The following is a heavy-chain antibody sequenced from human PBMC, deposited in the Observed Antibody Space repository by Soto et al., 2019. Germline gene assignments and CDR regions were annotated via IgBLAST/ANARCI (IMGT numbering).Heavy chain of an antibody. D-gene: IGHD4-17*01. CDR2: INHSGIT. J-gene: IGHJ4*02. CDR3: ARSLHYGDYFY. Sequence: SETLSLTCAVYGGSFSGYYWSWIRQPPGKGLEWIGEINHSGITNYNPSLKIRVTISVATSKNQFSLKLSSVTAADTAVYYCARSLHYGDYFYWGQGTLVTVSS. CDR1: GGSFSGYY. V-gene: IGHV4-34*01.